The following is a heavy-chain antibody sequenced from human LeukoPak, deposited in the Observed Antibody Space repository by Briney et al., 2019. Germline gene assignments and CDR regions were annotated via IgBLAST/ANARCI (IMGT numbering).Heavy chain of an antibody. D-gene: IGHD6-13*01. CDR3: ARGGVSSSWYETDYYYYYGMDV. V-gene: IGHV1-2*02. CDR2: INPNSGGT. J-gene: IGHJ6*02. Sequence: GASVKVSCKASGYTFTGYYMHWVRQAPGQGLEWMGWINPNSGGTNYAQKFQGRVTMTRDTSISTAYMELSRLRSADTAVYYCARGGVSSSWYETDYYYYYGMDVWGQGTTVTVSS. CDR1: GYTFTGYY.